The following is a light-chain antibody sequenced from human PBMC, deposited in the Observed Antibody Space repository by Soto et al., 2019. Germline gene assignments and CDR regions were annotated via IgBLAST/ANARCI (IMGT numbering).Light chain of an antibody. Sequence: DIQMTQSPSSLSAFVGDRVTITCRASQGISNYLAWYEQKPGRVPKLLIYDASTLQSGVPSRFSGSGYGTDFTLTISSLQPEDVATFYCQRFNSDPPTFGQGTKGAIK. J-gene: IGKJ1*01. V-gene: IGKV1-27*01. CDR1: QGISNY. CDR3: QRFNSDPPT. CDR2: DAS.